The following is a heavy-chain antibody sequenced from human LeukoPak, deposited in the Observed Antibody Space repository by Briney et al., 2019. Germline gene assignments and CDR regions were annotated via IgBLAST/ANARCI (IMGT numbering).Heavy chain of an antibody. CDR3: ARAPRNSSTMLDY. CDR2: INPNDGST. CDR1: GYTFTNYW. V-gene: IGHV1-46*01. J-gene: IGHJ4*02. D-gene: IGHD6-13*01. Sequence: ASVKVSCKASGYTFTNYWIQWVRQAPGQGHEWVALINPNDGSTTYAHKFQGRVTMTRDTSTSTVYMDLSSLTSEDTAVYYCARAPRNSSTMLDYWGQGTLVTVSS.